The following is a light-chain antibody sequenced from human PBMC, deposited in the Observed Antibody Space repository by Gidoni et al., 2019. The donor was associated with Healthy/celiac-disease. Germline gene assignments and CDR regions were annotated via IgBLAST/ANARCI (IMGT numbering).Light chain of an antibody. V-gene: IGKV1-27*01. CDR3: QKYNSAPT. CDR2: AAS. J-gene: IGKJ2*01. Sequence: DIQMTQSPSSLSASVGDRVNINCLASQGISNYLAWYQQKPGKVPKLLIYAASTLQSGVPSRFSGSGSGTDFTLTISSLQPEDVATYYCQKYNSAPTFGQGTKLEIK. CDR1: QGISNY.